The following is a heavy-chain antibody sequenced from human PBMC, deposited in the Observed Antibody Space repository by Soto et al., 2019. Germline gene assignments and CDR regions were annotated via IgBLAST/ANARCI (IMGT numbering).Heavy chain of an antibody. CDR1: GYTFTSYD. J-gene: IGHJ6*02. D-gene: IGHD6-13*01. CDR3: AALLSWYYYYGMDV. Sequence: GASVKVSCKASGYTFTSYDINWVRQATGQGLEWMGWMNPNSGNTGYAQKFQGRVTMTRNTSISTAYMELSSLRSEDTAVYYCAALLSWYYYYGMDVWGQGTTVTVSS. V-gene: IGHV1-8*01. CDR2: MNPNSGNT.